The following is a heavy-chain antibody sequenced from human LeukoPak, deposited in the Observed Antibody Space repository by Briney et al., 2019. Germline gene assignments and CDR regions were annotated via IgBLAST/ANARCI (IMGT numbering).Heavy chain of an antibody. CDR2: INPNSGGT. J-gene: IGHJ4*02. CDR3: ARSFYYGSGRALFDY. V-gene: IGHV1-2*02. D-gene: IGHD3-10*01. Sequence: ASVKVSCKASGYTFTGYYMHWVRQAPGQGLEWTGWINPNSGGTDYAQKFQGRVTMTRDTSISTAYMELSRLRSDDTAVYYCARSFYYGSGRALFDYWGQGTLVTVSS. CDR1: GYTFTGYY.